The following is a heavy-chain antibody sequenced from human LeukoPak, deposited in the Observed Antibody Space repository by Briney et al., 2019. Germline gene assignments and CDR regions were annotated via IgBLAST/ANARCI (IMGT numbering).Heavy chain of an antibody. CDR3: AKDLTTLTTRPDY. CDR2: ISASGATT. J-gene: IGHJ4*02. CDR1: GFTFSSSA. V-gene: IGHV3-23*01. Sequence: GGSLRLSCAASGFTFSSSAMSWFRQAPGKGLEWVSSISASGATTYYADSVKGRFTISRDTSKGTMYLQMSSLRAEDTAIYFCAKDLTTLTTRPDYWGQGALVTVSS. D-gene: IGHD4-11*01.